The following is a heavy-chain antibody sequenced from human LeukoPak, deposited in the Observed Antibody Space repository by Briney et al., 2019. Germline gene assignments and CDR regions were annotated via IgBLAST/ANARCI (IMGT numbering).Heavy chain of an antibody. Sequence: GGSLRLSCAASKFTFSDYSMSWVRQAPGKGLEWVSSISSIRNYIYYADSVKGRFTVSRDSSKDILYLQMNSLRDDDTAMYYCAKDHAGSGRAFEYWGQGSRVTVSS. D-gene: IGHD3-10*01. CDR2: ISSIRNYI. CDR1: KFTFSDYS. V-gene: IGHV3-21*01. J-gene: IGHJ4*02. CDR3: AKDHAGSGRAFEY.